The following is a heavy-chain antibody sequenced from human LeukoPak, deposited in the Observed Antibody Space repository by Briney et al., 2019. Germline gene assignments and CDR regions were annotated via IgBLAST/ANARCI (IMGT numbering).Heavy chain of an antibody. CDR2: TSSSSSYT. V-gene: IGHV3-11*06. CDR3: ARDLRSSSWYPHY. Sequence: PGGSLRLSCAASGFTFSDYYMSWIRQAPGKGLEWVSYTSSSSSYTNYADSVKGRFTISRDNAKNSLYLQMNSLRAEDTAVYYCARDLRSSSWYPHYWGQGTLVTVSS. D-gene: IGHD6-13*01. CDR1: GFTFSDYY. J-gene: IGHJ4*02.